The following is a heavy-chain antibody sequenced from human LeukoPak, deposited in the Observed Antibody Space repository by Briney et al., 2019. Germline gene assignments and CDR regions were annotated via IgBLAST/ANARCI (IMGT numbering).Heavy chain of an antibody. J-gene: IGHJ4*02. CDR3: ARWGCSSTSCYWEDSNYYFDY. Sequence: TGGPLRLSCAASGFTVSSNYMSWVRQAPGKGLEWVSVIYSGGSTYYADSVKGRFTISRDNSKNTLYLQMNSLRAEDTAVYYCARWGCSSTSCYWEDSNYYFDYWGQGTLVTVSS. CDR2: IYSGGST. CDR1: GFTVSSNY. V-gene: IGHV3-66*02. D-gene: IGHD2-2*01.